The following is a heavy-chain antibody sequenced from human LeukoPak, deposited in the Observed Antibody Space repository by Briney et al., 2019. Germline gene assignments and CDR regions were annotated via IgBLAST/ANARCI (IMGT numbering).Heavy chain of an antibody. V-gene: IGHV4-34*01. D-gene: IGHD3-10*01. CDR1: GVSLNGYY. Sequence: SETLSLTCAVSGVSLNGYYWGWIRQTPGRGLEWIGEINHSGRTNYNPSLKSRVTISADTSKNQFSLELRSVTAADTAVYYCARAYYSTSWFPHWGQGALVTVSS. J-gene: IGHJ5*02. CDR3: ARAYYSTSWFPH. CDR2: INHSGRT.